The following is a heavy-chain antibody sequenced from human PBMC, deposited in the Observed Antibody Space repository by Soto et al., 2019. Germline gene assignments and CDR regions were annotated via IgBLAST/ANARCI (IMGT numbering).Heavy chain of an antibody. Sequence: SETLSLTCTVSGGSISSYYWSWIRQPPGKGLEWIGYIYYSGSTNYNPSLKSRVTISVDTSKNQFSLKLSSVTAADTAVYYCARVYTIFGVVIIPNLFDPWGQGSLVTVSS. CDR3: ARVYTIFGVVIIPNLFDP. D-gene: IGHD3-3*01. V-gene: IGHV4-59*01. CDR1: GGSISSYY. J-gene: IGHJ5*02. CDR2: IYYSGST.